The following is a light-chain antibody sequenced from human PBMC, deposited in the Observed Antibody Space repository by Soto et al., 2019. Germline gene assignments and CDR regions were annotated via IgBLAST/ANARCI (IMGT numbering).Light chain of an antibody. CDR1: TGAVTSGHY. CDR2: DTN. J-gene: IGLJ3*02. CDR3: SLSYGAFAM. V-gene: IGLV7-46*01. Sequence: QAVVTQETSLTVSPEGTVTLTCGSNTGAVTSGHYPYWFQQKPGQAPRTLIYDTNNKHSWTPARFSGSLLGDKAALTLSGAQPEDEAEYYCSLSYGAFAMFGGGTKLTVL.